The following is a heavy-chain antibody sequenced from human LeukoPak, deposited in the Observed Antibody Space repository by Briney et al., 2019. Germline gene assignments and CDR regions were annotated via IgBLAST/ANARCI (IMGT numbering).Heavy chain of an antibody. CDR1: GFTFRNYG. CDR2: ISYDGSNK. CDR3: ATLRYGSGSYYADY. Sequence: PGGSLRLSCAASGFTFRNYGMHWVRQAPGKGLEWVSIISYDGSNKYYADSVEGRFTISRDNSKSTLYLQMNSLRTEDTAVYFCATLRYGSGSYYADYWGQGTLVTVSS. V-gene: IGHV3-30*03. J-gene: IGHJ4*02. D-gene: IGHD3-10*01.